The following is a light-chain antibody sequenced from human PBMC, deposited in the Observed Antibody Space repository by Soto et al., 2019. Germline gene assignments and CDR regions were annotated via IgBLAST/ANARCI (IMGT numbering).Light chain of an antibody. CDR1: QTISSW. CDR3: QHYNSYPDA. J-gene: IGKJ1*01. V-gene: IGKV1-5*03. CDR2: KAS. Sequence: IEMNQSPSTLSGSVGNRVTITCRASQTISSWLAWYQQKPGKAPKLLIYKASTLKSGVPSRFSVSGSGTEFTLTISSLQHDDFATYDGQHYNSYPDAFGQGTKVDNK.